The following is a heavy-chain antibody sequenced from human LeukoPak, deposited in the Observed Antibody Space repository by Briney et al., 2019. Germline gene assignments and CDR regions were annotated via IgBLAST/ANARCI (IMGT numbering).Heavy chain of an antibody. D-gene: IGHD3-10*01. CDR1: GFTFTSYG. CDR2: ISYDGSNK. CDR3: ARDPGPATVRGRAGYYFDY. Sequence: GGSLRLSCVASGFTFTSYGMHWLRQAPGKGLEWVAVISYDGSNKYYADSVKGRFTFSRDNSKNTLYLQMNSLSVEDMAVYYCARDPGPATVRGRAGYYFDYWGQGTLVTVSS. V-gene: IGHV3-30-3*01. J-gene: IGHJ4*02.